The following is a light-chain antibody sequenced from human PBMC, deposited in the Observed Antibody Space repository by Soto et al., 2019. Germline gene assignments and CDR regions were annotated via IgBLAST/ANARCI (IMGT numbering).Light chain of an antibody. CDR2: GTS. CDR3: QQYDNSLYT. CDR1: QSVDSSY. J-gene: IGKJ2*01. V-gene: IGKV3-20*01. Sequence: ENVLTQSPGTLSLSPGERATLSCRASQSVDSSYLAWYQQKPGQAPRLLIYGTSTRATGISDRFSGSGSGTDFALTINRLEPEDSAVYYCQQYDNSLYTFGQGTRLEIK.